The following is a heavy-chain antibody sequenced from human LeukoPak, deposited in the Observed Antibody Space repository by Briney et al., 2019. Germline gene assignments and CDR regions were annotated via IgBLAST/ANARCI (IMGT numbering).Heavy chain of an antibody. CDR3: ARSTDSSGWFNFDY. CDR2: ISFDGTNK. CDR1: GFTFSSYG. J-gene: IGHJ4*02. Sequence: GGSLRLSCAASGFTFSSYGMHWVRQAPGKGLEWVAVISFDGTNKFYADSVKGRFTISRDNSKKTVYLQMNSLRAEDTAVYYCARSTDSSGWFNFDYWGQGTLVTVSS. V-gene: IGHV3-30*03. D-gene: IGHD6-19*01.